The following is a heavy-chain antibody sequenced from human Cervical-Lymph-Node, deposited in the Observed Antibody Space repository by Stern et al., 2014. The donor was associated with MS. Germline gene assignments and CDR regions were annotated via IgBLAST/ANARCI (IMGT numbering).Heavy chain of an antibody. CDR1: GGSISSGNYY. V-gene: IGHV4-61*02. D-gene: IGHD3-9*01. CDR2: IYSSGST. CDR3: ARGNYDVLTDNGGHGFDI. Sequence: KESGPGLVKPSQTLSLTCTVSGGSISSGNYYWSWIRQPAGEGLEWIGRIYSSGSTQYNPPLKSRVTISAATSTNQFSLRLSSVTAADTAVYYCARGNYDVLTDNGGHGFDIWGQGTMVTVSS. J-gene: IGHJ3*02.